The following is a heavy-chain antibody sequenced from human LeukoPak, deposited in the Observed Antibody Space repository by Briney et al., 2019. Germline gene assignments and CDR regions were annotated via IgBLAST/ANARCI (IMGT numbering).Heavy chain of an antibody. V-gene: IGHV4-61*02. Sequence: PSETLSLTCTVSGGSISRSNYYWSWIRQPAGKGLEWIGRMHSHGSTNYNPSLKTRVTISLDTSKSQFSLKLSSVTAADTAVYYCARMYVVAATVDYWGQGTLVTVSS. J-gene: IGHJ4*02. D-gene: IGHD2-15*01. CDR3: ARMYVVAATVDY. CDR2: MHSHGST. CDR1: GGSISRSNYY.